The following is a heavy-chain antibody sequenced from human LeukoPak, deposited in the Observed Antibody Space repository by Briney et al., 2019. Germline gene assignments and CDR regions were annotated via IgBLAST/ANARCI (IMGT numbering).Heavy chain of an antibody. CDR1: GGSISSSSHY. CDR3: ARGLPGYSYGDRYFDY. Sequence: PSETLSLTCTVSGGSISSSSHYWGWIRQPPGKGLEWIGSVYYGGNTYYTPSYYNPSLKGRVTISVDTSKNHFSLNLSSVTAADTAVYYCARGLPGYSYGDRYFDYWGQGTLVTVSS. CDR2: VYYGGNT. D-gene: IGHD5-18*01. V-gene: IGHV4-39*07. J-gene: IGHJ4*02.